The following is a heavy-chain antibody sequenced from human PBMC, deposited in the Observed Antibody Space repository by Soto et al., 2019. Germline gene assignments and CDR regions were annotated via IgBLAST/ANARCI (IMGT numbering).Heavy chain of an antibody. Sequence: PSGNATCTATPNTCSRYAMHLVRHAPGQRRAWMGWINAGNGNTNYSHKFQGRVTITRDTSASTAYMELSSLRAEDTAVYYCARDHSGWRQTYYYSGRDVRGQGATVTGSS. CDR2: INAGNGNT. V-gene: IGHV1-3*01. CDR1: PNTCSRYA. J-gene: IGHJ6*02. D-gene: IGHD6-19*01. CDR3: ARDHSGWRQTYYYSGRDV.